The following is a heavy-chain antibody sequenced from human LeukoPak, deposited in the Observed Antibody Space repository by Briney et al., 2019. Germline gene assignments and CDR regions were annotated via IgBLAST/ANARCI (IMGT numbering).Heavy chain of an antibody. Sequence: PGGSLRLSCAAAGFTVSSYWMSWVRQAPGKGLEWVANIKQDGSEKYYVDSVKGRFTISRDNAKNSLYLQMNSLRAEDTAVYYCARAKSYYFSFDYWGQGTLVTVSS. CDR1: GFTVSSYW. J-gene: IGHJ4*02. D-gene: IGHD1-26*01. CDR3: ARAKSYYFSFDY. CDR2: IKQDGSEK. V-gene: IGHV3-7*01.